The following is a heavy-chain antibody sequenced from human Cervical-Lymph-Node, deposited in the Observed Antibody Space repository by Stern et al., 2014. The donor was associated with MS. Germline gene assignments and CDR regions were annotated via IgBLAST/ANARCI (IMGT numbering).Heavy chain of an antibody. CDR3: ARDGIDAFDI. Sequence: MQLVESGAEVKKPGASVKVSCKASGYTFTGYYMHWVRQAPGQGLEWMGRIKPNSGGTNYAQKFQGRGTMTRATSIRTADMELSRLRSDCTAVYYCARDGIDAFDIWGQGAMVTVSS. V-gene: IGHV1-2*06. CDR1: GYTFTGYY. D-gene: IGHD1-26*01. CDR2: IKPNSGGT. J-gene: IGHJ3*02.